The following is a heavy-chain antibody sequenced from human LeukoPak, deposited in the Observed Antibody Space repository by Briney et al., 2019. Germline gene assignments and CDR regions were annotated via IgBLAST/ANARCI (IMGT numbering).Heavy chain of an antibody. D-gene: IGHD3-22*01. V-gene: IGHV3-23*01. CDR1: GFTFSSYA. J-gene: IGHJ4*02. CDR2: ISGSGGST. CDR3: AKGSRSMIVVVDY. Sequence: GGSLRLSCAASGFTFSSYAMSWVRQAPGKGLEWVSAISGSGGSTYYADSVKGRFTISRDDSKNTLYLQTNSLRAEDTAVYYCAKGSRSMIVVVDYWGQGTLVTVSS.